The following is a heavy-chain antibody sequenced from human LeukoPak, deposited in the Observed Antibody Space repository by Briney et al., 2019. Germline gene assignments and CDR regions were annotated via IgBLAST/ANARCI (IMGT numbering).Heavy chain of an antibody. CDR2: IKQDGSEK. CDR1: GFTFSSYW. J-gene: IGHJ4*02. CDR3: ARTEEWELPSHFDY. V-gene: IGHV3-7*01. Sequence: PGGSLRLSCAASGFTFSSYWMSWVRQAPGKGLEWVANIKQDGSEKYYVDSVKGRFTISRDNAKNSLYLQMNSLRAEDTAVYYCARTEEWELPSHFDYWGQGTLVTVSS. D-gene: IGHD1-26*01.